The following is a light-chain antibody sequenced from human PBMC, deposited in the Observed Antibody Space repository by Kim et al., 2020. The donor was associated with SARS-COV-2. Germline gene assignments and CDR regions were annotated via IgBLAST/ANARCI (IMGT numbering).Light chain of an antibody. CDR2: YDS. Sequence: APGKTARITCGGNNIGSKSVLWYQQKPGQAHVLVIYYDSDRPSGIPERFSGANAGNTATLTISRVEAGDEADYYCQVWDSSSDHRVFGGGTQLTVL. V-gene: IGLV3-21*04. J-gene: IGLJ3*02. CDR1: NIGSKS. CDR3: QVWDSSSDHRV.